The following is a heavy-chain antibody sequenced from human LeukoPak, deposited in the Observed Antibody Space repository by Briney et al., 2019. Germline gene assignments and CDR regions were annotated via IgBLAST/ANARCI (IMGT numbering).Heavy chain of an antibody. Sequence: ASVKVSCKASGYTFTGYYMHWVRQAPGQGLEWMGWINPKSGGTNYLQKFQGRATMTRDTSISTAYMELSRLRSDDTAAYYCARATAENDYWGQGTLVTVSS. CDR2: INPKSGGT. CDR3: ARATAENDY. J-gene: IGHJ4*02. V-gene: IGHV1-2*02. D-gene: IGHD1-14*01. CDR1: GYTFTGYY.